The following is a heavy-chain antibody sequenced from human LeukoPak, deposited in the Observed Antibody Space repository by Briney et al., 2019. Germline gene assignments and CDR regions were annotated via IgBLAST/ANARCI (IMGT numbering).Heavy chain of an antibody. Sequence: GGSLKLSCAASGFTFSSHWMSWVRQAPRKGLEWLANIKEDGSEKYYVDSVKGRFTISRDNAKNSLYLQMSSLRAEDTAVYYCTRVEETATTAAIIRKYSYYYYYMDVWGKGNTVTVSS. V-gene: IGHV3-7*01. CDR2: IKEDGSEK. CDR3: TRVEETATTAAIIRKYSYYYYYMDV. CDR1: GFTFSSHW. D-gene: IGHD4-11*01. J-gene: IGHJ6*03.